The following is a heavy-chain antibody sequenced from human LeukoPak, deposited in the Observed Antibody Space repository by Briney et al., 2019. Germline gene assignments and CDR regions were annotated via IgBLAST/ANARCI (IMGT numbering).Heavy chain of an antibody. J-gene: IGHJ4*02. CDR2: SKSKTDGGTT. CDR1: GFTFSNAW. CDR3: AKYQYQLPNRVFDY. Sequence: GGSLRLSCAASGFTFSNAWMSWVRQAPGKGLEWVGRSKSKTDGGTTDYAAPVKGRFTISRDNSKNTLYLQMNSLRAEDTAVYYCAKYQYQLPNRVFDYWGQGTLVTVSS. D-gene: IGHD2-2*01. V-gene: IGHV3-15*01.